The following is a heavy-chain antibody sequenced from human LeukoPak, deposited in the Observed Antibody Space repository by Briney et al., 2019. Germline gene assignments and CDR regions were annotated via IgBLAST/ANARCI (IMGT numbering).Heavy chain of an antibody. J-gene: IGHJ3*02. D-gene: IGHD1-26*01. V-gene: IGHV4-34*01. CDR1: GGSFSGYY. Sequence: SETLSLTCAVYGGSFSGYYWSWIRQPPGKGLEWIGEINHSGSTNYNPSLKSRVTISVDTSKNQFSLKLSSVTAADTAVYYCAISIVGAPPAFDIWGQGTMVTVSS. CDR3: AISIVGAPPAFDI. CDR2: INHSGST.